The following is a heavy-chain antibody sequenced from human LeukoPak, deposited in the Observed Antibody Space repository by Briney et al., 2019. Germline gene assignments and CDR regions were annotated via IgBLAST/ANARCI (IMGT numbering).Heavy chain of an antibody. J-gene: IGHJ6*02. V-gene: IGHV1-18*01. CDR3: ARDTAIGYYYGMDV. CDR1: GYIFTSYG. CDR2: ISAYNGNT. D-gene: IGHD5-18*01. Sequence: ASVKVSCKASGYIFTSYGINWVRQAPGQGLEWMGWISAYNGNTNYAQKLQGRVTMTTDTSTSTAYMDLRSLRSDDTAVYYCARDTAIGYYYGMDVWGQGITVTV.